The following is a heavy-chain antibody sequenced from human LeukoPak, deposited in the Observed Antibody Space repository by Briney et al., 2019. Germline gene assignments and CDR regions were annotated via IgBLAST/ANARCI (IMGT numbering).Heavy chain of an antibody. D-gene: IGHD1-26*01. J-gene: IGHJ5*02. CDR2: ISGSGGST. CDR3: AKLPFGYSGSYPNWFDP. V-gene: IGHV3-23*01. Sequence: PGGSLRLSCAASGFTFSSYAMSWVRQAPGKGLKWVSAISGSGGSTYYADSVKGRFTISRDNSKNTLYLQMNSLRAEDTAVYYCAKLPFGYSGSYPNWFDPWGQGTLVTVSS. CDR1: GFTFSSYA.